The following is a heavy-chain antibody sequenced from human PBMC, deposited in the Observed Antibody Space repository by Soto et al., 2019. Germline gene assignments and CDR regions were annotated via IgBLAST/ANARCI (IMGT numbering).Heavy chain of an antibody. Sequence: LQESGPRLVKPSETLSLNCTVSGDAISNYYWSWIRQTPGRGLEWIGCVHESGSNDYNPSLKGRVTISLHTSKSQFSLSLRSATAADTATYYCARGTRALITSFFAYWGQGIPVTVSS. CDR2: VHESGSN. CDR1: GDAISNYY. D-gene: IGHD1-20*01. CDR3: ARGTRALITSFFAY. J-gene: IGHJ4*02. V-gene: IGHV4-59*01.